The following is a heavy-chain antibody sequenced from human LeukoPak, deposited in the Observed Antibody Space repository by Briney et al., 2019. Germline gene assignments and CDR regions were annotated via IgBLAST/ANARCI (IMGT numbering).Heavy chain of an antibody. J-gene: IGHJ4*02. CDR1: GYTFTGYY. V-gene: IGHV1-2*05. CDR3: AWYYYDSSGYYWYFDY. Sequence: ASVKVSCKASGYTFTGYYMHWVRQAPGQGLEWMGRINPNSGGTNYAQKFQGRVTMTRDTSISTAYMELSRLRSDDTGVYYCAWYYYDSSGYYWYFDYWGQGTLVTVSS. CDR2: INPNSGGT. D-gene: IGHD3-22*01.